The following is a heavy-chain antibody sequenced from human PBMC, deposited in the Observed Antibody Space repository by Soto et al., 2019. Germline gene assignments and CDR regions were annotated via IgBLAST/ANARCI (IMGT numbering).Heavy chain of an antibody. CDR3: ARQLGQLVDY. Sequence: QLQLQESGPGLVKPSETLSLTCTVSGGSISSSSYYWGWIRQPPGKGLEGIGSIHGIGSTYYNPHLESRVTVSVDRSKNRFSLKLSSVTAADTDVYYCARQLGQLVDYWGRGTLVTVSS. D-gene: IGHD6-13*01. CDR1: GGSISSSSYY. CDR2: IHGIGST. V-gene: IGHV4-39*01. J-gene: IGHJ4*02.